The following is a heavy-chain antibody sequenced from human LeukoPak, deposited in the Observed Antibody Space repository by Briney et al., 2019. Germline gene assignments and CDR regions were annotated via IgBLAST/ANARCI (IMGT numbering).Heavy chain of an antibody. V-gene: IGHV1-18*01. J-gene: IGHJ4*02. CDR2: ISAYNGNT. CDR3: ARDAGFYCSSTSCYEIDY. Sequence: ASVKVSCKASGYTFTSYGISLVRQAPGQGLEWMGWISAYNGNTNYAQKLQGRVTMTTDTSTSTAYMELRSLRSDDTAVYYCARDAGFYCSSTSCYEIDYWGQGTLVTVSS. D-gene: IGHD2-2*01. CDR1: GYTFTSYG.